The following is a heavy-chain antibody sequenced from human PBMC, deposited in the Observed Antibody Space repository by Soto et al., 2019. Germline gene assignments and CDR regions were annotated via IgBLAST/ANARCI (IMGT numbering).Heavy chain of an antibody. V-gene: IGHV4-59*01. D-gene: IGHD5-18*01. CDR1: SGSISGYF. CDR2: ISYRGST. J-gene: IGHJ6*02. Sequence: PSETLSLTCSVSSGSISGYFWSWLRQPPGKGPEWIGYISYRGSTNYNPSLESRVTMSVDTSKNQFSLKVSSVTPADTAVYYCARDKGYSYPNYYYGMDVWGQGTTVTVSS. CDR3: ARDKGYSYPNYYYGMDV.